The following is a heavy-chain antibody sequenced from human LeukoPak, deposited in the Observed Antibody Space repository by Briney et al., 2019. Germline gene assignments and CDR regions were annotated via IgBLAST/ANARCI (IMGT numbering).Heavy chain of an antibody. V-gene: IGHV3-53*01. Sequence: GGPLRLSCAASGFTFSSYWMSWVRQAPGKGLEWVSVIYSGGSTFYADSVKGRFTISRDNSENTLYLQMNSLRAEDTAVYHCARGGTGHNYASGYFDSWGRGTLVTVSS. CDR1: GFTFSSYW. CDR2: IYSGGST. D-gene: IGHD3-10*01. J-gene: IGHJ4*02. CDR3: ARGGTGHNYASGYFDS.